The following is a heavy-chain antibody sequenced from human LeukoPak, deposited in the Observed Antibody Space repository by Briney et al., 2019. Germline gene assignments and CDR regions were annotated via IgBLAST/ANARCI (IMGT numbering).Heavy chain of an antibody. CDR3: ATTTKRYYYYMDV. D-gene: IGHD1-1*01. Sequence: ASVKVSCKVSGYTLTELSMHWVRPAPGEGLEWMGGFDPEDGETIYAQKFQGRVTMTEDTSTDTAYMELSSLRSEDTAVYYCATTTKRYYYYMDVWGKGTTVTISS. CDR2: FDPEDGET. V-gene: IGHV1-24*01. CDR1: GYTLTELS. J-gene: IGHJ6*03.